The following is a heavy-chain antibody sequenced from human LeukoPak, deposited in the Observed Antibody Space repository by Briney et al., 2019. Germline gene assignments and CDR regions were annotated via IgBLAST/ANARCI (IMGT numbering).Heavy chain of an antibody. CDR2: IIPIFGTA. J-gene: IGHJ4*02. V-gene: IGHV1-69*13. Sequence: ASVKVSCKASGGTFSSYAISWVRQAPGQGLEWMGGIIPIFGTANYAQKFQGRVTITADESTSTAYMELSSLRSDDTAVFYCARDSSEDFYDSSGYYSFDFWGQGTLVTVSS. D-gene: IGHD3-22*01. CDR3: ARDSSEDFYDSSGYYSFDF. CDR1: GGTFSSYA.